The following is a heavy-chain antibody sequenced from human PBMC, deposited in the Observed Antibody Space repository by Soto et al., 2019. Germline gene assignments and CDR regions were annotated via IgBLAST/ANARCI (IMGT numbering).Heavy chain of an antibody. Sequence: GGSLRLSCAASGFTFSSYSMNWVRQAPGKGLEWVSYISSSSSTIYYADSVKGRFTISRDNAKNSLYLQMNSLRAEDTAVYYCARDAFLEWLLFDYWGQGTLVTVSS. CDR2: ISSSSSTI. D-gene: IGHD3-3*02. CDR3: ARDAFLEWLLFDY. J-gene: IGHJ4*02. CDR1: GFTFSSYS. V-gene: IGHV3-48*01.